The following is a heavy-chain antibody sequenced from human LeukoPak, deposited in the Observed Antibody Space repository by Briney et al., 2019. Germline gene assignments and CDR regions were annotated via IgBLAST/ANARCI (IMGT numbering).Heavy chain of an antibody. J-gene: IGHJ5*02. CDR2: LYSNGGK. CDR1: GFSVSSYG. V-gene: IGHV3-66*03. CDR3: VRDRAEGRAWVEFDH. Sequence: PGGSLGLSCVASGFSVSSYGMSWVRQAPGKAPEWVSLLYSNGGKYYADSVQGRFIISRDNSKNTLYLQMNNLRVEDTAVYHCVRDRAEGRAWVEFDHWGQGTVVTVSS.